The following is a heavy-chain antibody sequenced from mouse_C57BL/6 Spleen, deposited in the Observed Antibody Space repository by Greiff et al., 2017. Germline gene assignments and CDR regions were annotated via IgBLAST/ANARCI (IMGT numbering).Heavy chain of an antibody. CDR1: GYTFTSYW. CDR2: IDPSDSET. V-gene: IGHV1-52*01. CDR3: ARGVVHDGYYGNAMDY. J-gene: IGHJ4*01. D-gene: IGHD2-3*01. Sequence: QVQLQQPGAELVRPGSSVKLSCKASGYTFTSYWMHWVKQRPIQGLEWIGNIDPSDSETHYNQNFKDKATLTVDKSSSTAYMQLSSLTSEDSAVYYCARGVVHDGYYGNAMDYWGQGTSVTVSS.